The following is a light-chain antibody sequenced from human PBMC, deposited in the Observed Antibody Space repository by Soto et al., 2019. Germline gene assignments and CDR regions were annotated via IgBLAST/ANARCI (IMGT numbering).Light chain of an antibody. Sequence: EIVLTQSAGTLSFSPGERATLTCGASQSVSSSYLAWFQQKPGQAPRLLIYGASSRATGIPDRFSGSGSATEFTPTISSLEPEDFAVYYCQQRSNWPPITFGQGTRLEIK. V-gene: IGKV3D-20*02. CDR2: GAS. CDR3: QQRSNWPPIT. CDR1: QSVSSSY. J-gene: IGKJ5*01.